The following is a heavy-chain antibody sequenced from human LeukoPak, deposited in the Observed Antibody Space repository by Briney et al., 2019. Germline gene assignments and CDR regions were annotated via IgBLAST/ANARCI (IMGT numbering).Heavy chain of an antibody. CDR2: ISSSGSTI. Sequence: TGGSLRLSCAASGFTFSDYYMSWIRQAPGKGLEWVSYISSSGSTIYYADSVKGRFTISRDNAKNSLYLQMNSLRAEDTAVYYCARDQTRTAAPGSWFDPWGQGTLVTVSS. V-gene: IGHV3-11*01. CDR1: GFTFSDYY. J-gene: IGHJ5*02. D-gene: IGHD6-13*01. CDR3: ARDQTRTAAPGSWFDP.